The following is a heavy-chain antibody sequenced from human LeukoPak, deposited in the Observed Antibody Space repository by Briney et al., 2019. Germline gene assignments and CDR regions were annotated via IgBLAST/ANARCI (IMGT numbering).Heavy chain of an antibody. CDR1: GGTFSSYA. J-gene: IGHJ4*02. Sequence: ASVKVSCKASGGTFSSYAISWVRQAPGQGGEWMGRIIPIFGTANYAQNFQGRVTITTDESTSTAYMELSSLRSEDTAVYYCARTPSGIAVAEDYWGQGTLVTVSS. CDR2: IIPIFGTA. D-gene: IGHD6-19*01. V-gene: IGHV1-69*05. CDR3: ARTPSGIAVAEDY.